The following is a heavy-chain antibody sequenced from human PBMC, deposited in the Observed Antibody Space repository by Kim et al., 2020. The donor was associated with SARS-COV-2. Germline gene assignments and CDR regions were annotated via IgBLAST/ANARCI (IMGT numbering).Heavy chain of an antibody. V-gene: IGHV1-46*01. J-gene: IGHJ3*02. CDR2: INPSGGST. D-gene: IGHD2-15*01. CDR3: ARDRIVVVVAATQGDAFDI. Sequence: ASVKVSCKASGYTFTNYYMHWVRQAPGQGLEWMGIINPSGGSTSYAQKFQGRVTMTRDTSTSTVYMELSSLRSEDTAVYYCARDRIVVVVAATQGDAFDIWGQGTMVTVSS. CDR1: GYTFTNYY.